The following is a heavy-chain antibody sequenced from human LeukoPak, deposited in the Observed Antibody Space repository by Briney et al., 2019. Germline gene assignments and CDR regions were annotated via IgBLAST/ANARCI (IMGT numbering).Heavy chain of an antibody. Sequence: ASVTVSCKASGYTFTDYYIHWVRQAPGQGLEWMGWMNPNSIGRRYAQKFQGRVTMTRDTSISTAYMELSSLISDDTAVYYCARGPYDSSGYQDSWGQGTLVTVSS. CDR2: MNPNSIGR. D-gene: IGHD3-22*01. CDR3: ARGPYDSSGYQDS. CDR1: GYTFTDYY. V-gene: IGHV1-2*02. J-gene: IGHJ4*02.